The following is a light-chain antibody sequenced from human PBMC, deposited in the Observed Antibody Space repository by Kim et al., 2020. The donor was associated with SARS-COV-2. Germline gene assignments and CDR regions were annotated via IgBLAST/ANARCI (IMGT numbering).Light chain of an antibody. CDR3: RQRTNWPPIT. Sequence: SPGERAHLSCRAYQSVSSSLAWYQHKPGQAPRLLIYNTSNRATGIPARFSGSGSGTDFTLTISSLEPEDFAVYYCRQRTNWPPITFGQGTRLEIK. J-gene: IGKJ5*01. CDR1: QSVSSS. CDR2: NTS. V-gene: IGKV3-11*01.